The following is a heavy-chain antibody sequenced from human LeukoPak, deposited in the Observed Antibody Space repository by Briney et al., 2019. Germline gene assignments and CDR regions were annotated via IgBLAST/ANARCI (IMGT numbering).Heavy chain of an antibody. CDR1: GGSFSGYY. J-gene: IGHJ6*02. V-gene: IGHV4-34*01. CDR3: ARGPFFWSGYSYYYYGMDV. CDR2: INHSGST. Sequence: SETLSLTCAVYGGSFSGYYWSWIRQPPGEGLEWIGEINHSGSTNYNPSLKSRVTISVDTSKNQFSLKLSSVTAADTAVYYCARGPFFWSGYSYYYYGMDVWGQGTTVTVSS. D-gene: IGHD3-3*01.